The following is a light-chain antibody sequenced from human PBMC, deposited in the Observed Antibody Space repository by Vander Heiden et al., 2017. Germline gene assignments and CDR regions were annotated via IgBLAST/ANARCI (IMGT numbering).Light chain of an antibody. CDR3: QSYDSSLSGSTV. CDR2: GNS. J-gene: IGLJ2*01. CDR1: SSNIGAVYD. Sequence: QSVLTQPPSVSGAPGQRVTISCTGSSSNIGAVYDVHWYQQLPGTAPKLLIYGNSNRPSGVPDRFSGSKSGTSASLAITGLQAEDEADYYCQSYDSSLSGSTVFGGGTKLTVL. V-gene: IGLV1-40*01.